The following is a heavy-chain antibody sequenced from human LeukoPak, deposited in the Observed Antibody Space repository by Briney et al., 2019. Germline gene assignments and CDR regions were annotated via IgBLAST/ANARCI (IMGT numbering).Heavy chain of an antibody. CDR3: ARIYGDYIVY. V-gene: IGHV4-34*01. J-gene: IGHJ4*02. D-gene: IGHD4-17*01. CDR2: IEDDGTT. Sequence: SETLSLTCAVYGGSFRGYRWGWMRQSPGKGLEWIGEIEDDGTTNYNPSLKSRVTILVDTSKNQFSLRLNYVSAADMAVYYCARIYGDYIVYWGQGTVVTVSS. CDR1: GGSFRGYR.